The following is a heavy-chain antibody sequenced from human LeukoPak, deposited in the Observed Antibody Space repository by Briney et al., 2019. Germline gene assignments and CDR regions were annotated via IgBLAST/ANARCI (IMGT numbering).Heavy chain of an antibody. Sequence: GGSLRLSCAASGFTFSSYSMHWVRQAPGKGLEWVSSISSSSSYIYYADSLKGRFTISRDNAKNSLYLQMNSLRAEDTAVYYCAGREGIPFAFDIWGQGTMVTVSS. V-gene: IGHV3-21*01. CDR1: GFTFSSYS. CDR3: AGREGIPFAFDI. J-gene: IGHJ3*02. CDR2: ISSSSSYI.